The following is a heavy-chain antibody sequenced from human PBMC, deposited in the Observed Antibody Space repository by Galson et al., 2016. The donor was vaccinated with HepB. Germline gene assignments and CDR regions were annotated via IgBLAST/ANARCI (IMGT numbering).Heavy chain of an antibody. CDR3: TREGHGGFDS. J-gene: IGHJ4*02. CDR2: IRQDGSSQ. CDR1: GFTFTSYW. D-gene: IGHD3-16*01. V-gene: IGHV3-7*01. Sequence: SLRLSCAASGFTFTSYWMGWIRQAPGKGPEWVANIRQDGSSQEYVDSVKGRFTISRDNAKNSLYLQMNSLRVDDTGVYYCTREGHGGFDSWGQGTLVIVSS.